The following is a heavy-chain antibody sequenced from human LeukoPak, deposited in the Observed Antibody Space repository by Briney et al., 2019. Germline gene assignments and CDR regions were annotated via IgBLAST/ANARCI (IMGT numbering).Heavy chain of an antibody. V-gene: IGHV4-34*01. D-gene: IGHD3-10*01. J-gene: IGHJ4*02. CDR3: ASEGSYYASGSPPLDY. Sequence: SETLSLTCAVYGGSFSGYYWSWIRQPPGKGLEWIGEINHSGSTNYNPSLKSRVTISVDTSKNQFSLKLTSVTAADTAVYYCASEGSYYASGSPPLDYWGQGTLVTVSS. CDR1: GGSFSGYY. CDR2: INHSGST.